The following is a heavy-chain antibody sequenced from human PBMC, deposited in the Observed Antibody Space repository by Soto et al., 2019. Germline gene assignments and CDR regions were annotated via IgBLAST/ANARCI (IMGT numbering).Heavy chain of an antibody. Sequence: GGSLRLSCAASGFTFSSYWMSWVRQAPGKGLEWVANIKQDGSEKYYVDSVKGRFTISRDNAKNSLYLQMNSLRAEDTAVYYCARDLIYTAMVTEPIDYWGQGALVTVSS. CDR2: IKQDGSEK. V-gene: IGHV3-7*01. CDR1: GFTFSSYW. D-gene: IGHD5-18*01. CDR3: ARDLIYTAMVTEPIDY. J-gene: IGHJ4*02.